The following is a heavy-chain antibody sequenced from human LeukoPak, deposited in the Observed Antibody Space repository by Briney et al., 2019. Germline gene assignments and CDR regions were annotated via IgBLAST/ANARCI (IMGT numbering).Heavy chain of an antibody. CDR3: TSPIGIQLRLTGWFDP. Sequence: KAYGGTTEYAASVKGRFTISRDDSKSIAYLQMNSLKTEDTAVYYCTSPIGIQLRLTGWFDPWGQGTLVTVSS. V-gene: IGHV3-49*02. D-gene: IGHD5-18*01. J-gene: IGHJ5*02. CDR2: KAYGGTT.